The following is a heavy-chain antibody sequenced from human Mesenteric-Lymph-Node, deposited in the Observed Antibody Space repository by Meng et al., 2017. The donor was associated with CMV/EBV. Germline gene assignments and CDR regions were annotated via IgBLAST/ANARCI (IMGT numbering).Heavy chain of an antibody. CDR2: ISSTGIYI. CDR3: TTDRSSSSWYARNYYYGMDV. J-gene: IGHJ6*02. D-gene: IGHD6-13*01. Sequence: GESLKISCAASGFTLSSYTMNWVRQAPGKGLEWVSSISSTGIYIYYADSVRGRFTISRDDSKNTLYLQMNSLKTEDTAVYYCTTDRSSSSWYARNYYYGMDVWGQGTTVTVSS. CDR1: GFTLSSYT. V-gene: IGHV3-21*03.